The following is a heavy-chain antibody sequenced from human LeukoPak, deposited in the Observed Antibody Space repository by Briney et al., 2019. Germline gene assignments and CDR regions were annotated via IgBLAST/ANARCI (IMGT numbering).Heavy chain of an antibody. CDR3: ARGRGSYYPD. Sequence: SETLSLTCAVYGGSFSDYCWSWIHQPPGKGLEWIGEINPSGSTDYSPSLKSRVTISVDTSKNQFSLKLSSVAAADTAVFYCARGRGSYYPDWGQGTLVTVSS. CDR2: INPSGST. J-gene: IGHJ4*02. V-gene: IGHV4-34*01. CDR1: GGSFSDYC. D-gene: IGHD1-26*01.